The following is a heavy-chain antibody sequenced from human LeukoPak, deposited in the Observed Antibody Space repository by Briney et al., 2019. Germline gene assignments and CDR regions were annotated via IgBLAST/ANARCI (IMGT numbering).Heavy chain of an antibody. V-gene: IGHV1-2*02. D-gene: IGHD2/OR15-2a*01. J-gene: IGHJ4*02. CDR1: GYTFTSNY. CDR2: INPNNGDT. Sequence: ASVKVSCKAFGYTFTSNYMHWVRQAPGQGPEWMGWINPNNGDTNYAQKFQGRVTMTRVTSITTAYMELSSLRSDDTAVYYCARTRGTHISMAYLDSWGQGTLVTVSS. CDR3: ARTRGTHISMAYLDS.